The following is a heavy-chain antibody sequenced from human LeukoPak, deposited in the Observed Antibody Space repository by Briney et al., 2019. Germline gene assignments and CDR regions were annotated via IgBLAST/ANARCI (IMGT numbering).Heavy chain of an antibody. D-gene: IGHD2-15*01. CDR1: GFTFSSYS. Sequence: PGGSLSLSCSASGFTFSSYSMYWVRQAPGKGLEYVSGISSNGDNAYNADSVKGRFTISRDNSKNTLYLQMSSLRADDTAVYYCVRGRTPPVQARYLDSWSQGTLVTVSS. J-gene: IGHJ4*02. CDR2: ISSNGDNA. V-gene: IGHV3-64D*06. CDR3: VRGRTPPVQARYLDS.